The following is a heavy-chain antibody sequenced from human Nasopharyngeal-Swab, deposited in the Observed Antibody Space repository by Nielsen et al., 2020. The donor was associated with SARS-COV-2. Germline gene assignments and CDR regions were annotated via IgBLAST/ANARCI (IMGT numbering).Heavy chain of an antibody. D-gene: IGHD3-16*01. CDR3: ASGGYGLYYYGMDV. V-gene: IGHV1-24*01. Sequence: ASVKVSCKVSGYTLTELSMHWVRQAPGKGLEWMGGFDPEDGETIYAQKFQGRVTMTRDTSTSTVYMELSSLRSEDTAVYYCASGGYGLYYYGMDVWGQGTTVTVSS. J-gene: IGHJ6*02. CDR2: FDPEDGET. CDR1: GYTLTELS.